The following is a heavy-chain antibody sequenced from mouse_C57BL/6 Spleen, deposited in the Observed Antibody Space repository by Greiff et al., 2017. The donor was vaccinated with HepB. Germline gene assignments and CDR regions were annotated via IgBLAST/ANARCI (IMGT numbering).Heavy chain of an antibody. CDR1: GFSLSTSGMG. J-gene: IGHJ4*01. Sequence: QVQLKESGPGILQSSQTLSLTCSFSGFSLSTSGMGVSWIRQPSGKGLEWLAHIYWDDDKRYNPSLKSRLTISKDTSRNQVFLKITSVDTADTATYYCARSYYSNYEGAMDYWGQGTSVTVSS. CDR3: ARSYYSNYEGAMDY. D-gene: IGHD2-5*01. CDR2: IYWDDDK. V-gene: IGHV8-12*01.